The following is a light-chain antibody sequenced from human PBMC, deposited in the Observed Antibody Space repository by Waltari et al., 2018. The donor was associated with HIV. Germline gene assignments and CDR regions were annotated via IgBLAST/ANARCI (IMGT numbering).Light chain of an antibody. CDR2: GPS. J-gene: IGKJ4*01. CDR1: QSVSSSY. V-gene: IGKV3-20*01. Sequence: EIVLTQSPGTLSFSPGERATLSCKVSQSVSSSYLAWYQQKVGQAPRLLIYGPSTRATGIPDRFSGSGSGTDFTLTISRLEAEDFAVYYCQQYGSSPLTFGGGTKVEIK. CDR3: QQYGSSPLT.